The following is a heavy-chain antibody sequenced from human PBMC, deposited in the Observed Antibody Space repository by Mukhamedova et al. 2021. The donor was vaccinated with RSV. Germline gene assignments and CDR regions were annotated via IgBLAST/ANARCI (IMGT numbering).Heavy chain of an antibody. V-gene: IGHV3-13*01. J-gene: IGHJ2*01. D-gene: IGHD2-15*01. Sequence: YPGSVKGRFTISRENAKNSLYLQMNSLTAGDTAVYYCPREPGIAGYWYFDLWGRGTLVTVSA. CDR3: PREPGIAGYWYFDL.